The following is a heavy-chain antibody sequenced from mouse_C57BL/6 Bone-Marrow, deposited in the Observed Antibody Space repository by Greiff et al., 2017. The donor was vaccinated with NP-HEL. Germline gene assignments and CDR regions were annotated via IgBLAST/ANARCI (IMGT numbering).Heavy chain of an antibody. J-gene: IGHJ3*01. Sequence: DVHLVESGGGLVQPGGSMKLSCVASGFTFSNYWMNWVRQSPEKGLEWVAQIRLKSDNYATHYAESVKGRFTISRDDSKSSVYLQMNNLRAEDTGIYYCTGYAYWGQGTLVTVSA. CDR1: GFTFSNYW. CDR2: IRLKSDNYAT. CDR3: TGYAY. V-gene: IGHV6-3*01.